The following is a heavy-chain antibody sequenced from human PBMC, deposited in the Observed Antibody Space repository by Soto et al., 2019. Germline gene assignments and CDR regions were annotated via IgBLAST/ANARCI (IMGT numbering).Heavy chain of an antibody. D-gene: IGHD2-2*01. CDR1: GYTFSNYG. V-gene: IGHV1-18*01. CDR3: ARVVPGAEAWFGP. CDR2: ISLYSDGT. Sequence: QVQLVQSGGEVQRPGASVKVSCKTSGYTFSNYGITWVRQAPGQPLEWLGWISLYSDGTNYAQKFQGRVSMTTETSTTAAYMELRSLRSDDTAVYYCARVVPGAEAWFGPWGQGTLVTVSS. J-gene: IGHJ5*02.